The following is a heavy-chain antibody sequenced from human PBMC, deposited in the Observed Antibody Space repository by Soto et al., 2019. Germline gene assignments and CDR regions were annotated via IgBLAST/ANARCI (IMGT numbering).Heavy chain of an antibody. CDR3: AIHPAAMDYYYYYYMDV. Sequence: QVQLVESGGGLVKPGGSLRLSCAASGFTFSDYYMSWIRQAPGKGLEWVSYISSSGSTIYYADSVKGRFTISRDNAKNSLYLQMNSLRAEDTAVYYCAIHPAAMDYYYYYYMDVWGKGTPVTGSS. CDR2: ISSSGSTI. D-gene: IGHD2-2*01. J-gene: IGHJ6*03. CDR1: GFTFSDYY. V-gene: IGHV3-11*01.